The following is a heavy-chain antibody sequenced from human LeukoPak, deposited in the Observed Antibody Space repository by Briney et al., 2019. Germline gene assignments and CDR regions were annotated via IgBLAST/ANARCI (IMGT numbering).Heavy chain of an antibody. CDR3: AKSSFGGGYYYYMDV. CDR2: ISWNSGSM. Sequence: GGSLRLSCAASGFTFDDYAMHWVRQAPGKGLGWVSGISWNSGSMGYADSVKGRFTISRDNAKNSLYLQMNSLRAEDTALYYCAKSSFGGGYYYYMDVWGKGTTVTVSS. CDR1: GFTFDDYA. J-gene: IGHJ6*03. V-gene: IGHV3-9*01. D-gene: IGHD3-16*01.